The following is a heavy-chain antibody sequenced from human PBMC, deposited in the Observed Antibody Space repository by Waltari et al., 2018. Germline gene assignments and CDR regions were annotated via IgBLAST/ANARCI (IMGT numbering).Heavy chain of an antibody. CDR1: GYSFRRSD. J-gene: IGHJ3*02. V-gene: IGHV1-8*03. D-gene: IGHD2-21*01. CDR2: MNTNSGNT. Sequence: QVQLEQSGAAMVKPGASVRVSCKASGYSFRRSDISWVRQAPGQGLEWMGWMNTNSGNTGNAEKFQGRVTITRNTSINTAYMDLSGLRSEDTAVYYCARGSGDLDIWGQGTMVTVSS. CDR3: ARGSGDLDI.